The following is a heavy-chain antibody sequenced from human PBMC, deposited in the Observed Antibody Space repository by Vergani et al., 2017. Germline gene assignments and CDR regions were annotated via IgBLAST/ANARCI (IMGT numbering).Heavy chain of an antibody. CDR1: GGSFSGYY. J-gene: IGHJ4*02. CDR2: INHSGST. Sequence: QVQLQQWGAGLLKPSETLSLTCAVYGGSFSGYYWSWIRQPPGKGLEWIGEINHSGSTNYKPSLKSRVPISVDTSKNQFSLKLSSVTAADTAVYYCARGIRKPGITGCFDYWGQGTLVTVSS. D-gene: IGHD1-20*01. V-gene: IGHV4-34*01. CDR3: ARGIRKPGITGCFDY.